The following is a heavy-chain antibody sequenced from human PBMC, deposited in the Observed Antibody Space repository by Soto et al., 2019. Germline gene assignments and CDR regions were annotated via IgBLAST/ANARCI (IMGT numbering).Heavy chain of an antibody. V-gene: IGHV3-23*01. J-gene: IGHJ4*02. CDR2: IGGGGRKT. D-gene: IGHD5-12*01. Sequence: EVQLLESGGGLVQPGGSLRLSCAASGFAFNDYAMSWVRQAPGKGLEWVSAIGGGGRKTYYADSVKGRFTLSRDNSKNTVYLQMNSLRAEDTAIYYCAKEAFYTWIPPTDFDFWGQGTLVTVSS. CDR3: AKEAFYTWIPPTDFDF. CDR1: GFAFNDYA.